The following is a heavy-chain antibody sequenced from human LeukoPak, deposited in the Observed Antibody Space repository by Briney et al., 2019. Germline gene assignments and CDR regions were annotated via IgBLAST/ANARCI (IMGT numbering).Heavy chain of an antibody. CDR1: GYTFTGYY. J-gene: IGHJ4*02. V-gene: IGHV1-2*02. CDR2: INPNSGGT. CDR3: ARVPAGRHDYGDPVPFDY. Sequence: ASVKVSCKASGYTFTGYYMHWVRQAPGQGLEWMGWINPNSGGTNYAQKFQGRVIMTRDTSISTAYMELSRLRSDDTAVYYCARVPAGRHDYGDPVPFDYWGQGTLVTVSS. D-gene: IGHD4-17*01.